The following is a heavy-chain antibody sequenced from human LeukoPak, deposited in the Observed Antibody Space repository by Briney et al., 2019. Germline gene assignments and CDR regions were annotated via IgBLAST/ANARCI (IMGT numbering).Heavy chain of an antibody. CDR1: GGTFSSYA. CDR3: ARGLYGDYANYFDY. J-gene: IGHJ4*02. CDR2: IIPIFGTA. V-gene: IGHV1-69*13. Sequence: SVKVSCKASGGTFSSYAISWVRQAPGQGLEWMGGIIPIFGTANYAQKFQGRVTITADESTSTAYMELSSLRSEDTAVYYCARGLYGDYANYFDYWGQGTLVAVSS. D-gene: IGHD4-17*01.